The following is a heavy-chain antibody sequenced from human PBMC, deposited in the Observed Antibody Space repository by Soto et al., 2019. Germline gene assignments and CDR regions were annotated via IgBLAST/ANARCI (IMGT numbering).Heavy chain of an antibody. V-gene: IGHV3-23*01. J-gene: IGHJ6*02. CDR2: IGGSGGST. D-gene: IGHD2-15*01. CDR3: AKVRSGYYYYYGIDV. Sequence: EVQLLESGGGLVQPGGTLRLSCAASGFTFSSYAMSWVRQAPGKGLECVSAIGGSGGSTFYADSVKGRFTISRDNSKHTLYLQMNSLRAEDTAVYYCAKVRSGYYYYYGIDVWRQGTTVTVSS. CDR1: GFTFSSYA.